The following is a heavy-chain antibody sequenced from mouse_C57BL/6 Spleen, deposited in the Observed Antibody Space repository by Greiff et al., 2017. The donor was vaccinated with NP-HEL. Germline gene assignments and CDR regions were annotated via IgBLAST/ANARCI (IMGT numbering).Heavy chain of an antibody. Sequence: VQLQQSGAELVRPGASVKLSCTASGFNIKDYYMHWVKQRPEQGLEWIGTIDPEAGDTEYAPKFKGKATMTVDTSSNTAYLQLRSLTSEDTAVYYCTSDYGSSLSFDYWGQGTTLTVSS. CDR1: GFNIKDYY. J-gene: IGHJ2*01. V-gene: IGHV14-1*01. D-gene: IGHD1-1*01. CDR3: TSDYGSSLSFDY. CDR2: IDPEAGDT.